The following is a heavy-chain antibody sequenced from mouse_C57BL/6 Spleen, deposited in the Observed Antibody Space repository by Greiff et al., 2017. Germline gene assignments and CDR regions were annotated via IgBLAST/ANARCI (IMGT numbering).Heavy chain of an antibody. CDR1: GYTFTSYW. CDR2: IYPGSGST. J-gene: IGHJ2*01. Sequence: QVHVKQPGAELVKPGASVKMSCKASGYTFTSYWITWVKQRPGQGLEWIGDIYPGSGSTNYNEKFKSKATLTVDTSSSTAYMQLSSLTSEDSAVYYCAREGVRGNYFDYWGQGTTLTVSS. CDR3: AREGVRGNYFDY. V-gene: IGHV1-55*01. D-gene: IGHD2-14*01.